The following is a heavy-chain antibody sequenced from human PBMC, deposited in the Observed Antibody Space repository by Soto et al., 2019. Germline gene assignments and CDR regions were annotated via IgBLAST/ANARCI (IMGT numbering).Heavy chain of an antibody. V-gene: IGHV3-33*08. CDR1: GFTFSSYG. J-gene: IGHJ4*02. CDR2: IYCSGSNK. Sequence: GGSLRLSCAASGFTFSSYGMHWVRQAPGKGLEWVAVIYCSGSNKYYADSVKGRFTISRDNSKNTLYLQMNSLRAEDTAVYYCANSKSLGDYYFDYWGQGTLVTVSS. D-gene: IGHD4-17*01. CDR3: ANSKSLGDYYFDY.